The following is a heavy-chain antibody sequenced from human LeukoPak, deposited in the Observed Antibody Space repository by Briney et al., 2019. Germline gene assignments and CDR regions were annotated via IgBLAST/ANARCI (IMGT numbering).Heavy chain of an antibody. V-gene: IGHV3-23*01. CDR1: GFTFSSYA. D-gene: IGHD6-13*01. J-gene: IGHJ6*03. CDR2: ISGSGGST. CDR3: AKGIGMNSSSWYMDV. Sequence: GGSLRLSCAASGFTFSSYAMSWVRQAPGKGLEWVSAISGSGGSTYYADSVKGRFTISRDNSKNTLYLQMNSLRAEDTAVYYCAKGIGMNSSSWYMDVWGKGTTVTVSS.